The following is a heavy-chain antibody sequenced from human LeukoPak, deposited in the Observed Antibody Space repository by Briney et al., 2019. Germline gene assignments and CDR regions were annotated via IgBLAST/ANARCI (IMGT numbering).Heavy chain of an antibody. J-gene: IGHJ4*02. CDR3: ARRPAAIRRMGAFDY. V-gene: IGHV4-34*01. CDR1: GGSFSGYY. Sequence: PSETLSLTCAVYGGSFSGYYWSWIRQPPGMGLEWIGEINHSGSTNYNPSLKSRVTISVDTSKNQFSLKLSSVTAADTAVYYCARRPAAIRRMGAFDYWGQGTLVTVSS. D-gene: IGHD2-2*02. CDR2: INHSGST.